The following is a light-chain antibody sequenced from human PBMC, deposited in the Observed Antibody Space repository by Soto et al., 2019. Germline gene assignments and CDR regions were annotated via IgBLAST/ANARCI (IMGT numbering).Light chain of an antibody. CDR3: AAWDDSLTAWM. CDR1: SSNIGSNY. V-gene: IGLV1-47*01. J-gene: IGLJ3*02. CDR2: RNT. Sequence: QSLLTQPPSASGTPGQRVTISCSGSSSNIGSNYVYWYQQLPGTAPKLLIYRNTQRPSGVPDRISGSKSGTSASLAISGLRSEDEADYHCAAWDDSLTAWMFGGGTKLTVL.